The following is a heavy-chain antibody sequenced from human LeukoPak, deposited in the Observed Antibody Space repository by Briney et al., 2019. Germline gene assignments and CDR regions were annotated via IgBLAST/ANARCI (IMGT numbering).Heavy chain of an antibody. CDR2: IYYTGST. J-gene: IGHJ4*02. CDR3: VRRVRYFGQNDY. D-gene: IGHD3-9*01. Sequence: PSETLSLTCTVSGASMSDYYWSWIRQPPGKGLEWIGYIYYTGSTNYNPSLKSRVTMSVDTSKNLISLKLSSVTAADSAVYYCVRRVRYFGQNDYWGQGTLVTVSS. CDR1: GASMSDYY. V-gene: IGHV4-59*08.